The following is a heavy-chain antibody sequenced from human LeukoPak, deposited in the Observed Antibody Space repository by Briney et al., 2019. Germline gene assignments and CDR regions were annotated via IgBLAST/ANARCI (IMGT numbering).Heavy chain of an antibody. CDR2: ISSSGFPI. Sequence: GGSLRLSCAASGFTFSDYYMSWIRQAPGKGLEWVSCISSSGFPIYYADSLKGRFTISRYNAKKSLYLQMDSLRVDDTALYYCAREVTMLTSDYYFDLWGRGTLVTVSS. V-gene: IGHV3-11*04. CDR1: GFTFSDYY. D-gene: IGHD4-17*01. J-gene: IGHJ2*01. CDR3: AREVTMLTSDYYFDL.